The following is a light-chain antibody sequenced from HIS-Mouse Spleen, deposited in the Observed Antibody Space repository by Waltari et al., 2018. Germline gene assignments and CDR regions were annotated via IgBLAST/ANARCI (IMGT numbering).Light chain of an antibody. CDR3: QQYYSYSYT. Sequence: AIRMTQSPSSFSASTGDRVTITCRASQGISSYLAWYQQKPGKAPKLLIYAASTLQSGVPSRFSGSGSGIDFTLTISCLQSEDFATYYCQQYYSYSYTFGQGTKLEIK. CDR1: QGISSY. CDR2: AAS. J-gene: IGKJ2*01. V-gene: IGKV1-8*01.